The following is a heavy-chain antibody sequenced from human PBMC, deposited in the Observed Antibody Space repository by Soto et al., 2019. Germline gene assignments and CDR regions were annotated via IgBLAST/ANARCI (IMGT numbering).Heavy chain of an antibody. CDR3: ARDSQIAAAGTYYYYGMDV. CDR1: GFTFSSYS. V-gene: IGHV3-48*02. D-gene: IGHD6-13*01. Sequence: GSLRLSCAASGFTFSSYSMNWVRQAPGKGLEWVSYISSSSSTIYYADSVKGRFTISRDNAKNSLCLQMNSLRDEDTAVYYCARDSQIAAAGTYYYYGMDVWGQGTTVTVSS. J-gene: IGHJ6*02. CDR2: ISSSSSTI.